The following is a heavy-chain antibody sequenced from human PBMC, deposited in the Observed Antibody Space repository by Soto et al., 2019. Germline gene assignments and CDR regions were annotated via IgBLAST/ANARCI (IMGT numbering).Heavy chain of an antibody. CDR2: INSDGTGT. V-gene: IGHV3-74*01. J-gene: IGHJ3*02. Sequence: GGSLRLSCAASRFTFSTYWMHWVRQAPGKGLVWVSRINSDGTGTSYADSVKGRITISRDNAKNTLYLQMNSLRSEDTAVYYCPGDSSGYSYDAFDIWGQGPTVTV. D-gene: IGHD3-22*01. CDR1: RFTFSTYW. CDR3: PGDSSGYSYDAFDI.